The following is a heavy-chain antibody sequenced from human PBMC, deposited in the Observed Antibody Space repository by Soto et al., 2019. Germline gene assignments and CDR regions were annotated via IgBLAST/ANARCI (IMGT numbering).Heavy chain of an antibody. J-gene: IGHJ4*02. CDR1: GFTFRSYD. CDR2: ISGSGGST. V-gene: IGHV3-23*01. Sequence: GGSLRLSCAASGFTFRSYDMHWVRQATGKGLEWVSAISGSGGSTYYADSVKGRFTISRDNSKNTLYLQMNSLRAEDTALYYCAKDLGYYGSGSYWVYWGQGTLVTVSS. CDR3: AKDLGYYGSGSYWVY. D-gene: IGHD3-10*01.